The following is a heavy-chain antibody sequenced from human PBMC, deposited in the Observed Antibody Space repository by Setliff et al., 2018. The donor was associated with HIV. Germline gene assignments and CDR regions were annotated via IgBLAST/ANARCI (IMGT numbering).Heavy chain of an antibody. CDR2: TFYSGST. CDR3: ATYLSDNYLDGAFDI. D-gene: IGHD3-3*01. CDR1: GASVSTTGYY. Sequence: SETLSLTCTVSGASVSTTGYYWGWLRQSPGKGLQWIGTTFYSGSTYYNPSLKSRVTISLDTSNNDFSLPLTSVTAADTALYFCATYLSDNYLDGAFDIWGRGTMVTVSS. J-gene: IGHJ3*02. V-gene: IGHV4-39*02.